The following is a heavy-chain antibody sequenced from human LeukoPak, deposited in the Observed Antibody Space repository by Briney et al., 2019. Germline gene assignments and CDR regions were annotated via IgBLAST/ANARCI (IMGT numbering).Heavy chain of an antibody. CDR3: ATKEMVTTTDFDY. V-gene: IGHV3-23*01. Sequence: GGSLRLSRAASGFTFSSYAMSWVRQAPGKGLEWVSAISGSGGSTYYADSVKGRFTISRDNSKNTLYLQMNSLRAEDTAVYYCATKEMVTTTDFDYWGQGTLVTVSS. CDR1: GFTFSSYA. J-gene: IGHJ4*02. D-gene: IGHD5-24*01. CDR2: ISGSGGST.